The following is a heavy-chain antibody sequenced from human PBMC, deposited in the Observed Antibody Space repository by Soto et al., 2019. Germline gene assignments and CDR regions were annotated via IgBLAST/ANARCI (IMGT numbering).Heavy chain of an antibody. CDR1: GGSISSGDYY. Sequence: QVQLQESGPGLVKPSQTLSLTCTVSGGSISSGDYYWSWIRQPPGKGLEWIGYIYYSGSTYYNPSLKSRVTISVDTSKNQFSLNLSSVTAADTAVYYCSRVDGDSPYFDYWGQGTLVTVSS. CDR2: IYYSGST. D-gene: IGHD2-21*02. J-gene: IGHJ4*02. V-gene: IGHV4-30-4*01. CDR3: SRVDGDSPYFDY.